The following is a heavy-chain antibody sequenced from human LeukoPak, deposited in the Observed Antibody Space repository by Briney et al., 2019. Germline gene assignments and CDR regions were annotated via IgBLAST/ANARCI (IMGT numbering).Heavy chain of an antibody. Sequence: SETLSLTCTVSGGSISSTNFYWGWIRQPPEKGLEWIGSINYSGNTYYSASLNSRLTISVDTSKNQFSLKLRYVTAADTAVYYCARIVIAGSNWFDHWGQGSLVTVSS. J-gene: IGHJ5*02. D-gene: IGHD3-10*01. CDR1: GGSISSTNFY. V-gene: IGHV4-39*07. CDR2: INYSGNT. CDR3: ARIVIAGSNWFDH.